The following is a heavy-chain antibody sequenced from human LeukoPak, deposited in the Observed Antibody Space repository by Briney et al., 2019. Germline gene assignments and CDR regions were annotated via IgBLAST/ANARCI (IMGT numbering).Heavy chain of an antibody. D-gene: IGHD5-18*01. V-gene: IGHV4-4*07. CDR1: GASIGIYY. CDR2: IYTSGSG. CDR3: ARDRGYSYGYWYFDL. Sequence: SETLSLTCTVSGASIGIYYWSWIRQPAGKGLEWIGRIYTSGSGNYSPSLKSRVTMSVDTSKNQFSLKLSSVTAADTAVYYCARDRGYSYGYWYFDLWGRGTLVTVSS. J-gene: IGHJ2*01.